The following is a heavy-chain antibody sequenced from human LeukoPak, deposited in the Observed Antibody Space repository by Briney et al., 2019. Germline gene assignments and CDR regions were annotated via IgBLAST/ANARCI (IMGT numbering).Heavy chain of an antibody. CDR2: ISAYNGNT. D-gene: IGHD2-2*01. V-gene: IGHV1-18*01. CDR1: GYTFTSYG. Sequence: GASVKVSFKASGYTFTSYGISWVRQAPGQGLEWMGWISAYNGNTNYAQKLQGRVTMTTDTSTSTAYMELRSLRSDDTAVYYCARDAVPAAATNWFDPWGQGTLVTVSS. J-gene: IGHJ5*02. CDR3: ARDAVPAAATNWFDP.